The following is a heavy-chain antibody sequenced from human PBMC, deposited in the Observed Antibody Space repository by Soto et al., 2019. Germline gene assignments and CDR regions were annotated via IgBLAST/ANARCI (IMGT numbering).Heavy chain of an antibody. Sequence: GASLQSSCKRLEYSVSSYWMTWARQMTGKDLERQGRIDPSNSYTNYRPSFQGHVAISADKTISTAYLQWSSLKASETALYYCARGTCDRSGYRAFDIWGQGTMVTVSS. CDR2: IDPSNSYT. CDR1: EYSVSSYW. J-gene: IGHJ3*02. V-gene: IGHV5-10-1*01. CDR3: ARGTCDRSGYRAFDI. D-gene: IGHD3-22*01.